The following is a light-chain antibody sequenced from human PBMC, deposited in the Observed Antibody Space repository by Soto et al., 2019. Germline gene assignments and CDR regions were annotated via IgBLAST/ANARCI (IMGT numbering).Light chain of an antibody. J-gene: IGKJ1*01. V-gene: IGKV1-5*03. CDR2: RAS. CDR3: QQYDSYRWT. CDR1: QTINSW. Sequence: DIQMTQSPSTLSASVGDRITITCRASQTINSWLAWYQQKPGKAPRLLIYRASTLQSGIPSRFSGRRSGTEFTLTISSLQPDDFATYTCQQYDSYRWTFGQGTKVEIK.